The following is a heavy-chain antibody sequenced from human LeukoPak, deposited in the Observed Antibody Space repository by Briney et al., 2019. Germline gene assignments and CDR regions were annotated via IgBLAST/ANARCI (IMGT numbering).Heavy chain of an antibody. V-gene: IGHV1-2*02. Sequence: ASVKVSCKASGYTFTGYYMHWVRQAPGQGLEWMGWINPNSGGTNYAQKFQGRVTMTRDTSISTAYMELSSLRSEDTAVYYCARAGPLGHNWLDPWGQGTLVTVSS. CDR2: INPNSGGT. D-gene: IGHD7-27*01. J-gene: IGHJ5*02. CDR3: ARAGPLGHNWLDP. CDR1: GYTFTGYY.